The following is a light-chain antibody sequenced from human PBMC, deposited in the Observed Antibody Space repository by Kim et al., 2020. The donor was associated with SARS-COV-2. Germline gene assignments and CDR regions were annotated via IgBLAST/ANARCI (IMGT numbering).Light chain of an antibody. CDR1: QSVSRG. V-gene: IGKV1-5*01. CDR3: QQYNSYSWT. CDR2: DTS. Sequence: ASVGDRVTLPCRASQSVSRGLAWYQQKPGKDPKLLIYDTSSLESGVPSRFSGSGSGTEFTLTISSLQPDDSATHYCQQYNSYSWTFGQRAQVDIK. J-gene: IGKJ1*01.